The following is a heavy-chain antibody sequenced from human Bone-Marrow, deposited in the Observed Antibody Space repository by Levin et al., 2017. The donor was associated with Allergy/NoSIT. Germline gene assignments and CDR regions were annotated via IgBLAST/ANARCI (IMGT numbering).Heavy chain of an antibody. J-gene: IGHJ3*02. Sequence: SQTLSLTCTVSGASIGSGDYYWNWIRQPPGKGLEWIGYIYYRGSTYYNPSLRSRVSIPVDTSKNQFSLKLSSVAAADTAVYWCARSHYDFLTLDIWGQGTMVTVSS. CDR1: GASIGSGDYY. D-gene: IGHD3-9*01. CDR2: IYYRGST. V-gene: IGHV4-30-4*01. CDR3: ARSHYDFLTLDI.